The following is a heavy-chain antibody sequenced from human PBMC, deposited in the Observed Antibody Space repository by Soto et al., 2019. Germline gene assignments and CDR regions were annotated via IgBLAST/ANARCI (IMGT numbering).Heavy chain of an antibody. CDR1: GFTFNIYA. Sequence: EVQLLESGGDLIQPGGSLRLSCAASGFTFNIYAMAWVRQAPGKGLEWVSAISRYGDFTYYADSVEGRFTISRDNSKNTLYLQMNSLRAEDTALYCSAKDRYLDHDSRGYFSDNWGQGTLVTVSS. D-gene: IGHD3-22*01. V-gene: IGHV3-23*01. CDR3: AKDRYLDHDSRGYFSDN. J-gene: IGHJ4*02. CDR2: ISRYGDFT.